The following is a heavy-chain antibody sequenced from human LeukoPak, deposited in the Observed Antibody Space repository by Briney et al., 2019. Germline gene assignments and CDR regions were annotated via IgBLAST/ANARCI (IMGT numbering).Heavy chain of an antibody. CDR3: ARVRGGDDL. J-gene: IGHJ1*01. Sequence: SGGSLRLSCAASGFAFSSYAMHWVRQAPGKGPEWVAGISYDGSKGYYADSVKGRFTTSRDNFNNTVFLQMSSLRTEDTAFYYCARVRGGDDLWGQGTLVTVSS. V-gene: IGHV3-30*04. CDR2: ISYDGSKG. D-gene: IGHD2-21*01. CDR1: GFAFSSYA.